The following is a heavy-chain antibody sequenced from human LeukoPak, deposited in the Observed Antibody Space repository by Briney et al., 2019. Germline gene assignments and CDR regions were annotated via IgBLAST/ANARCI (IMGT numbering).Heavy chain of an antibody. Sequence: GGSLRLSCAASGFTFSSYWMHWVRQAPGKGLVWVSRINSDGTTTVYADSVRGRFTISRDNAKNTLYLQMNSLRAEDTAVYYCARDIIATPPGYWGQGTLVTVSS. CDR3: ARDIIATPPGY. CDR1: GFTFSSYW. D-gene: IGHD6-6*01. V-gene: IGHV3-74*01. CDR2: INSDGTTT. J-gene: IGHJ4*02.